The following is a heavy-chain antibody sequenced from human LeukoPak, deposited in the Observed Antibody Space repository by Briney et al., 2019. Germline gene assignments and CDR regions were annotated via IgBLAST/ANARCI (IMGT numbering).Heavy chain of an antibody. CDR3: ARDGYSYGLYYYYYMDV. V-gene: IGHV4-34*01. CDR2: INHSGST. J-gene: IGHJ6*03. CDR1: GFILSNYA. Sequence: GSLRLSCAASGFILSNYAMHWIRQPPGKGLEWIGEINHSGSTNYNPSLKSRVTISVDTSKNQFSLKLSSVTAADTAVYYCARDGYSYGLYYYYYMDVWGKGTTVTISS. D-gene: IGHD5-18*01.